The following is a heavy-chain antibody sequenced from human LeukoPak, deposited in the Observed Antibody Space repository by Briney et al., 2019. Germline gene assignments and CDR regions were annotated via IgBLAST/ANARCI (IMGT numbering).Heavy chain of an antibody. Sequence: SETLSLTCTVSGGSISSYYWGWIRQPPGKGLEWIGSIYYSGSTYYNPSLKSRVTISVDTSKNQFSLKLSSVTAADTAVYYCARLAVAGRNFDYWGQGTLVTVSS. V-gene: IGHV4-39*01. J-gene: IGHJ4*02. CDR2: IYYSGST. D-gene: IGHD6-19*01. CDR1: GGSISSYY. CDR3: ARLAVAGRNFDY.